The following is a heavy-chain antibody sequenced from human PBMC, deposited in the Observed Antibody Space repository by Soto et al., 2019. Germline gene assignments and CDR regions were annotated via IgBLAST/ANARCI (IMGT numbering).Heavy chain of an antibody. V-gene: IGHV3-15*07. J-gene: IGHJ6*02. CDR3: TKDTIATSDYALDV. CDR1: GFTFSDAW. CDR2: LKRKSDGGTT. D-gene: IGHD2-21*01. Sequence: EVPLVESGGGFIKPGGSLRLSCAASGFTFSDAWMNWVRQAPGKGLEWVGRLKRKSDGGTTDYAAPVKGRITISTDASENTLYLQLNNLKTEDTAVYYCTKDTIATSDYALDVWGQGTTVIVSS.